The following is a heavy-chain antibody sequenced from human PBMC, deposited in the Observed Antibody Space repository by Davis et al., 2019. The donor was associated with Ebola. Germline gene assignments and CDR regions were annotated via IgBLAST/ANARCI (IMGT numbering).Heavy chain of an antibody. CDR3: ARGTSGSFDY. D-gene: IGHD2-2*01. V-gene: IGHV1-18*01. J-gene: IGHJ4*02. CDR2: ITTYNGNT. CDR1: GYTFVSYG. Sequence: ASVKVSCKASGYTFVSYGFSWVRQAPGQGLEWMGWITTYNGNTNYAENLQGRVIMTTDTSTSTAYMELRGLRSDDTAVYYCARGTSGSFDYWGQGTLVTVSS.